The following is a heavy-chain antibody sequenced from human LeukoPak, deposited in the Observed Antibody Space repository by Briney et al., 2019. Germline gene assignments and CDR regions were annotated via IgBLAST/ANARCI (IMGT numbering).Heavy chain of an antibody. D-gene: IGHD3-22*01. V-gene: IGHV4-31*03. Sequence: PSQTLSLTCTVSSVSISSGGDYWSRIRQHPGTGLEWIGYIYYSGSTYYNPSLKSRVTISVDTSKNQFSLKLSSVTAADTAVYYCARGVMYYYDSSGHHWFDPWGQGSLVTVSS. CDR1: SVSISSGGDY. CDR2: IYYSGST. CDR3: ARGVMYYYDSSGHHWFDP. J-gene: IGHJ5*02.